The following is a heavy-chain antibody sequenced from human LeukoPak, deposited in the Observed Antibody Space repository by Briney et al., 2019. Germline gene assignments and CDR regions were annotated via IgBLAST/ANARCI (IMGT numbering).Heavy chain of an antibody. Sequence: PGRSLRLSCAASGFTFSSYAMHWVRQAPGKGLEWVAVISYDGSNKYYADSVRGRFTISRDNAKNTVYLQMNSLRTEDTAVYYCARGLPNYYGMDVWGQGTTVTVSS. CDR3: ARGLPNYYGMDV. J-gene: IGHJ6*02. CDR1: GFTFSSYA. V-gene: IGHV3-30-3*01. CDR2: ISYDGSNK.